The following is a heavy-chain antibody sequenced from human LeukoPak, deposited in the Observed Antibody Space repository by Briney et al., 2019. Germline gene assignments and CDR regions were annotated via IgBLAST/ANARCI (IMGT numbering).Heavy chain of an antibody. Sequence: TSETLSLTCTVSGDSITSSSYYWGWIRQPPGKGLEWIASIYYSGSTYYNPSLKSRVTISVDTSKNQFSLNLSSVTAADTAVYYCARGHDSIKTFGEVIKSRTRWFDPWGQGTLVTVSS. V-gene: IGHV4-39*07. J-gene: IGHJ5*02. CDR2: IYYSGST. CDR3: ARGHDSIKTFGEVIKSRTRWFDP. D-gene: IGHD3-3*01. CDR1: GDSITSSSYY.